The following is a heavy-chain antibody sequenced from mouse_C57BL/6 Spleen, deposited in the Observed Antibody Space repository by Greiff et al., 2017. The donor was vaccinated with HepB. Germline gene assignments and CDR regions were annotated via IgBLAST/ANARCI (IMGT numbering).Heavy chain of an antibody. V-gene: IGHV1-69*01. J-gene: IGHJ1*03. CDR2: IDPSDSYT. D-gene: IGHD2-5*01. CDR3: ARSTDYSKGYFDV. CDR1: GYTFTSYW. Sequence: QVQLQQPGAELVMPGASVKLSCKASGYTFTSYWMHWVKQRPGQGLEWIGEIDPSDSYTNYNQKFKGKSTLTVDKSSSTAYMQLSSLTSEDSAVYYCARSTDYSKGYFDVWGTGTTVTVSS.